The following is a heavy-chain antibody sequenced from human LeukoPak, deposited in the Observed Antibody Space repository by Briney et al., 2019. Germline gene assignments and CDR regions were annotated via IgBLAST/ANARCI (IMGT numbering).Heavy chain of an antibody. J-gene: IGHJ5*02. CDR3: ARERGWNYGVKWFDA. CDR1: GFTVSSNY. CDR2: IYSGGST. D-gene: IGHD1-7*01. Sequence: GGSLRLSCAASGFTVSSNYMSWIRQAPGKGLEWVSVIYSGGSTYYAESVKGRFAISRDNSKNTLYLQMNSLSAEDTAVYYCARERGWNYGVKWFDAWGQGTLVTVSS. V-gene: IGHV3-53*01.